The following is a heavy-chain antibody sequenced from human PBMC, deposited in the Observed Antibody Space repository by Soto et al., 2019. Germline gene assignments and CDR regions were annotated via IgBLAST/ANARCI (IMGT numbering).Heavy chain of an antibody. Sequence: QVHLQESGPGLVNPSQTLSLTCTVSGGSISSGGYYWIWIRQHPVKSLEWIGYIYYSGSTYYNPSLESRVTISVDMSKNQFSLKLSSVTAADRAVYYCARDVRSRVSPGGLIDYWGQGTLVTVSS. CDR3: ARDVRSRVSPGGLIDY. CDR2: IYYSGST. CDR1: GGSISSGGYY. D-gene: IGHD2-8*01. J-gene: IGHJ4*02. V-gene: IGHV4-31*03.